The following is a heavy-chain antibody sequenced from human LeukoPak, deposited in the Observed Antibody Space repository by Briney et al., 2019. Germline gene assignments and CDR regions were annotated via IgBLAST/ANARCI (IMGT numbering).Heavy chain of an antibody. D-gene: IGHD6-19*01. CDR2: LDPEDGET. J-gene: IGHJ4*02. V-gene: IGHV1-24*01. Sequence: ASVKVSCKVSGYTLTELSMHWVRQAPGKGLEWMGGLDPEDGETIYAQKFQGRVTMTEDTSTDTAYMELSSLRSEDTAVYYCATGSSGPYYFDYWGQGTLVTVSS. CDR3: ATGSSGPYYFDY. CDR1: GYTLTELS.